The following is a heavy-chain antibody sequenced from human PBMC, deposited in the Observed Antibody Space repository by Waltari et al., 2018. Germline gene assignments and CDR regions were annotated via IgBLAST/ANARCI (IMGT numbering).Heavy chain of an antibody. CDR1: GGTFSSYA. CDR2: IIPICGTA. J-gene: IGHJ3*02. CDR3: ARYGSGSSGAFDI. Sequence: QVQLVQSGAEVKKPGSSVKVSCKASGGTFSSYAISWVRQAPGQGLEWMGGIIPICGTAKYAQKFQGRGTITTDEATSTAYMELSSLRSEDTAVYYCARYGSGSSGAFDIWGQGTMVTVSS. D-gene: IGHD3-10*01. V-gene: IGHV1-69*05.